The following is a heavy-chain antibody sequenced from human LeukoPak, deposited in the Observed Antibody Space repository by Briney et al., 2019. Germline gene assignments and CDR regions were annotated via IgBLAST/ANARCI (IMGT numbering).Heavy chain of an antibody. D-gene: IGHD2-21*02. V-gene: IGHV4-4*07. CDR1: GGSISSYY. Sequence: SETLSLTCTVSGGSISSYYWSWIRQPAGKGPEWIGRIYTSGSTNYNPSLKSRVTMSVDTSKNQFSLKLSSVTAADTAVYYCARDPNPTENWYFDLWGRGTLVTVSS. CDR2: IYTSGST. CDR3: ARDPNPTENWYFDL. J-gene: IGHJ2*01.